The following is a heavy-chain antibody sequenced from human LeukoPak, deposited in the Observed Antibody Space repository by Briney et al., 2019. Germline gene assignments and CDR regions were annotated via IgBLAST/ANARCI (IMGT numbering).Heavy chain of an antibody. J-gene: IGHJ4*02. D-gene: IGHD3-22*01. CDR1: GYTFTGYY. V-gene: IGHV1-2*06. CDR2: INPNSGGT. CDR3: ARVDYYDSSDY. Sequence: GASVKVSCKASGYTFTGYYMHWVRQAPGQGLEWMGRINPNSGGTNYAQKFQGRVTMTRDTSISTAYMELSSLRSEDTAVYYCARVDYYDSSDYWGQGTLVTVSS.